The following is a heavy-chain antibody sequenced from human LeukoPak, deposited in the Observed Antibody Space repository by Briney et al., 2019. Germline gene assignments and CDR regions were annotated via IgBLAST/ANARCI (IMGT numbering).Heavy chain of an antibody. CDR3: ARDPIGSRWPYYFNY. J-gene: IGHJ4*02. V-gene: IGHV1-3*01. D-gene: IGHD6-13*01. CDR1: GYTFTTYA. Sequence: ASVKVSCKASGYTFTTYAMHWVRQAPGQRLEWMGWINAGNGNTKYSQKFQARVTITRDTSASTAYMELSSLRSEDTAVYYCARDPIGSRWPYYFNYWGQGTLVTVSS. CDR2: INAGNGNT.